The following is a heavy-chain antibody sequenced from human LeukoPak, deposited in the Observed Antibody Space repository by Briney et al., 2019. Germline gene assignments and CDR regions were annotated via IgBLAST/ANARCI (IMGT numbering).Heavy chain of an antibody. CDR2: ISSSSNYI. Sequence: GGSLRLSCAASGLTFSTYNMNWVRQAPGKGLEWVSSISSSSNYIYYADSVKGRFTISRDNSKNTLYLQMNSLRAEDTAVYYCAKDVSSGWYSYYMDVWGKGTTVTISS. CDR1: GLTFSTYN. J-gene: IGHJ6*03. D-gene: IGHD6-19*01. V-gene: IGHV3-21*01. CDR3: AKDVSSGWYSYYMDV.